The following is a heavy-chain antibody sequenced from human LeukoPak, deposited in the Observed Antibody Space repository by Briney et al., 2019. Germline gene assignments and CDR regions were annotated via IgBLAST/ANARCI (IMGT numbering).Heavy chain of an antibody. CDR1: GFTFSSYW. CDR2: MKQDGSEK. D-gene: IGHD3-9*01. CDR3: ARSNVLRYFDWLSGSYYYYYYMDV. V-gene: IGHV3-7*01. J-gene: IGHJ6*03. Sequence: AGGSLRLSCAASGFTFSSYWMSWVRQAPGKGLEWVANMKQDGSEKYYVDSVKGRFTISRDNAKNSPYLQMNSLRAEDTAVYYCARSNVLRYFDWLSGSYYYYYYMDVWGKGTTVTVSS.